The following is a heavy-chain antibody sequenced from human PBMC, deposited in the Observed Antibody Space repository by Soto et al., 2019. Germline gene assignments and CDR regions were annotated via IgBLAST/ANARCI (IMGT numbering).Heavy chain of an antibody. D-gene: IGHD6-13*01. CDR2: IIPIFNTA. CDR3: ARGQGQELVQGLDY. V-gene: IGHV1-69*01. CDR1: GGRFTHYS. Sequence: QVQLVQSRAEVKEPGSSVKVSCKASGGRFTHYSFSWLRKAPGQGLVWMGGIIPIFNTANYAQKFEDRVTITADESTSTAYMELSGLRSDDTAVYFCARGQGQELVQGLDYWGQGTLVTVSA. J-gene: IGHJ4*02.